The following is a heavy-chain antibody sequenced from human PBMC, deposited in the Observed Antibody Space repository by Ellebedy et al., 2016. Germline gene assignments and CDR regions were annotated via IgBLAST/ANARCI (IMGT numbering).Heavy chain of an antibody. CDR3: ARDAPVEYGDYENLDYYYGMDV. V-gene: IGHV4-61*08. D-gene: IGHD4-17*01. CDR1: GGSISSGGYY. J-gene: IGHJ6*02. Sequence: SETLSLTCTVSGGSISSGGYYWSWIRQHPGKGLEWIGYIYYSGSTNYNPSLKSRVTISVDTSKNQFSLKLSSVTAADTAVYYCARDAPVEYGDYENLDYYYGMDVWGQGTTVTVSS. CDR2: IYYSGST.